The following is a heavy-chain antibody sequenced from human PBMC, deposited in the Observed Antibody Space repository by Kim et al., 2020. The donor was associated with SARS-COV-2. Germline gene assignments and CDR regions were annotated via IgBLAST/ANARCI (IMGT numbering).Heavy chain of an antibody. Sequence: ADSVKGRFTISRDNSKNTLYLQMNSLRAEDAAVYYCAREGKSGWNIFVDYWGQGTLVTVSS. V-gene: IGHV3-30*07. D-gene: IGHD6-19*01. CDR3: AREGKSGWNIFVDY. J-gene: IGHJ4*02.